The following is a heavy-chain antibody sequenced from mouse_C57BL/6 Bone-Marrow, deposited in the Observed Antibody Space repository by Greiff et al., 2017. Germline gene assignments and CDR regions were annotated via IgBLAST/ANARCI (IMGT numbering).Heavy chain of an antibody. CDR3: ARYRYYGSPWYFDV. J-gene: IGHJ1*03. D-gene: IGHD1-1*01. V-gene: IGHV1-81*01. Sequence: QVQLKQSGAELARPGASVKLSCKASGYTFTSYGISWVKQRPGQGLEWIGEIYPRSGNTYYNEKFKGKATLTADKSSSTAYMELRSLTSEDSAVYFCARYRYYGSPWYFDVWGTGTTVTVSS. CDR1: GYTFTSYG. CDR2: IYPRSGNT.